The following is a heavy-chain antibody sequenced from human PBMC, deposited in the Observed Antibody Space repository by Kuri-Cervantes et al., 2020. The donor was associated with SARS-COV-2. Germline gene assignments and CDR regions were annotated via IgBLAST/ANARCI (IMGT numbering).Heavy chain of an antibody. CDR2: IGSYGVTT. Sequence: GGSLRLSCAASGFTFSSYDMSWVRQAPGKGLEWVSGIGSYGVTTYYADSVKGRFAISRDNSKNTLYLQMNSLRAEDTAVYYCAGARTAGGLKQWLARVYYYYYMDVWGKGTTDT. V-gene: IGHV3-23*01. J-gene: IGHJ6*03. D-gene: IGHD6-19*01. CDR3: AGARTAGGLKQWLARVYYYYYMDV. CDR1: GFTFSSYD.